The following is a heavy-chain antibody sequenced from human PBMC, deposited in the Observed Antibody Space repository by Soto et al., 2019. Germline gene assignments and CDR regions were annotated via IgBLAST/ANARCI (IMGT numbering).Heavy chain of an antibody. D-gene: IGHD6-6*01. J-gene: IGHJ3*02. CDR2: ISAYNGNT. Sequence: ASAKVSCEASCYSFTSYGISWVRQAPGQGLEWMGWISAYNGNTNYAQKLQGRVTMTTDTSTSTAYMELRSLRSDDTAVYYCASISSIAARFAFDIWGQGTMVTVS. V-gene: IGHV1-18*01. CDR3: ASISSIAARFAFDI. CDR1: CYSFTSYG.